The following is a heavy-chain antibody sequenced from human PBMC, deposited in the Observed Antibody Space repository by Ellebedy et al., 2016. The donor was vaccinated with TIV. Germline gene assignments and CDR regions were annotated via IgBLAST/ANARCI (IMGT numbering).Heavy chain of an antibody. V-gene: IGHV4-59*08. CDR3: ARQYSGYDLGENYFDY. CDR2: VYYSGST. Sequence: MPSETLSLTCTVSGGSIIDNYWSWIRQPPGKGLEWIGFVYYSGSTNYNPSLKSRVTTSVDTSKNQFSLKLSSVTAADTAVYYCARQYSGYDLGENYFDYWGQGTLVTVSS. J-gene: IGHJ4*02. D-gene: IGHD5-12*01. CDR1: GGSIIDNY.